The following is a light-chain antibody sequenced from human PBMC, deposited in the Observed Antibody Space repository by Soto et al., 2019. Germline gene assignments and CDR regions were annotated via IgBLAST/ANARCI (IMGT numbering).Light chain of an antibody. CDR2: DAS. CDR3: KQYRT. CDR1: QIISSW. V-gene: IGKV1-5*01. J-gene: IGKJ1*01. Sequence: DIQMTPSPSTLSASVGDRVTITCRASQIISSWLAWYQQKPGKAPNLLIYDASSLETGVPSRFSGSGSTTGFTITISRLKPEDFATYYCKQYRTFGQGTKVDI.